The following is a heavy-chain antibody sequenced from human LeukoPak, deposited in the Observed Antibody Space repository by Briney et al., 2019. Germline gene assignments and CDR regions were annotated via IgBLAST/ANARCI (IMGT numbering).Heavy chain of an antibody. CDR2: ISSSSSYI. CDR3: ARDDILTGHPTYYYYMDV. CDR1: GFTFSSYS. V-gene: IGHV3-21*01. J-gene: IGHJ6*03. Sequence: GGSLRLSCAASGFTFSSYSMNWVRQAPGKGLEWVSSISSSSSYIYYADSVKGRFTISRDNAKNSLYLQMNSLRAEDTAVYYCARDDILTGHPTYYYYMDVWGKGTTVTVSS. D-gene: IGHD3-9*01.